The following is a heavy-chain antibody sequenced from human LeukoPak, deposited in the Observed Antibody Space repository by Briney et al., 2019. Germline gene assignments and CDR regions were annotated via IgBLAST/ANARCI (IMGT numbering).Heavy chain of an antibody. D-gene: IGHD6-13*01. Sequence: GASVKVSCKASGYTFTSYGISWVRQAPGQGLEWMGWISAYNGNTNYAQNLQDRVFMNTDTSTSTAYMELMSLRSDDTAVYYCVRYPLSYSGNWHYYFDYWGQGTLVTVSS. CDR3: VRYPLSYSGNWHYYFDY. CDR2: ISAYNGNT. J-gene: IGHJ4*02. CDR1: GYTFTSYG. V-gene: IGHV1-18*04.